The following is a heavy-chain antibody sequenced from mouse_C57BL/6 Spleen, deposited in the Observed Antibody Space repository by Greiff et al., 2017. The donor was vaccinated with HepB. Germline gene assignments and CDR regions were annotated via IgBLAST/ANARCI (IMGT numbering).Heavy chain of an antibody. CDR3: ARSGPPYYSNYTWFAY. CDR2: ILPGSGST. D-gene: IGHD2-5*01. J-gene: IGHJ3*01. V-gene: IGHV1-9*01. CDR1: GYTFTGYW. Sequence: QVQLQQSGAELMKPGASVKLSCKATGYTFTGYWIEWVKQRPGHGLEWIGEILPGSGSTNYNEKFKGKATFTADTSSNTAYMQLSSLTTEDSAIYYCARSGPPYYSNYTWFAYWGQGTLVTVSA.